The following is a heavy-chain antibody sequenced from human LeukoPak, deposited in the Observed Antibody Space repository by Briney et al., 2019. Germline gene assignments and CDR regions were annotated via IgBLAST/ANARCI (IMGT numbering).Heavy chain of an antibody. CDR1: GFTFDDYA. D-gene: IGHD6-13*01. J-gene: IGHJ4*02. CDR2: ISWNSGSI. Sequence: GGSLRLSCAASGFTFDDYAVHWVRQAPGKGLEWVSGISWNSGSIGYADSVKGRFTISRDNAKNSLYLQMNSLRAEDTALYYCAKGSIAAAGTLDYWGQGTLVTVSS. CDR3: AKGSIAAAGTLDY. V-gene: IGHV3-9*01.